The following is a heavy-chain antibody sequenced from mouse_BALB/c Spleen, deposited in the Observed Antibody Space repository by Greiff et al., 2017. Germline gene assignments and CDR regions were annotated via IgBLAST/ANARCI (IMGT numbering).Heavy chain of an antibody. CDR3: AREGTYGDYVFAY. V-gene: IGHV1-7*01. CDR2: INPSTGYT. D-gene: IGHD2-13*01. J-gene: IGHJ3*01. Sequence: VQLQQSGAELAKPGASVKISCKASGYPFPSFWMHWVKQRPGQGLEWLGYINPSTGYTEYNQKFKDKATLTTDKSSSTAYMQLSSLTSEDSAVHYCAREGTYGDYVFAYWGQGTLVTVSA. CDR1: GYPFPSFW.